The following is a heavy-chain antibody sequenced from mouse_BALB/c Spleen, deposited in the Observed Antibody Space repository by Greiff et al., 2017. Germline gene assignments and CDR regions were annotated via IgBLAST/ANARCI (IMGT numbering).Heavy chain of an antibody. D-gene: IGHD2-4*01. J-gene: IGHJ2*01. Sequence: EVKLMESGGGLVQPGGSLKLSCAASGFTFSSYGMSWVRQTPDKRLELVATINSNGGSTYYPDSVKGRFTISRDNAKNTLYLQMSSLKSEDTAMYYCARGEIYYDYDGGYFDYWGQGTTLTVSS. V-gene: IGHV5-6-3*01. CDR1: GFTFSSYG. CDR2: INSNGGST. CDR3: ARGEIYYDYDGGYFDY.